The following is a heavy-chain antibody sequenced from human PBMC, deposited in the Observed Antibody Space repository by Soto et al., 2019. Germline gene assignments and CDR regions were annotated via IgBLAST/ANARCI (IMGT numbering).Heavy chain of an antibody. Sequence: QVQLQESGPGLVKPSETLSLTCTVSGGSISSYYWSWIRQPAGKGLEWIGRIYTSGSTNYNPSLKSRVTMSVDTSKNQCSLKLSSVTAADTAVYYCARSGPKRDYNNYYFDYWGQGTLVTVSS. V-gene: IGHV4-4*07. CDR1: GGSISSYY. CDR2: IYTSGST. D-gene: IGHD4-4*01. J-gene: IGHJ4*02. CDR3: ARSGPKRDYNNYYFDY.